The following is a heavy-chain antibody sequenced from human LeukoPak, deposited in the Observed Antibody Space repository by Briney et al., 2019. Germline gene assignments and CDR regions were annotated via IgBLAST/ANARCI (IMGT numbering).Heavy chain of an antibody. D-gene: IGHD6-19*01. CDR3: ARHYSSGWYYYYGMDV. Sequence: GESLKISCKGSGYSFTSYWIGWVRPMPGKGLEWMGIIYPGDSDTRYSPSFQGQVTISADKSISTAYLQWSSLKASDTAMYYCARHYSSGWYYYYGMDVWGQGTTVTVSS. CDR2: IYPGDSDT. CDR1: GYSFTSYW. V-gene: IGHV5-51*01. J-gene: IGHJ6*02.